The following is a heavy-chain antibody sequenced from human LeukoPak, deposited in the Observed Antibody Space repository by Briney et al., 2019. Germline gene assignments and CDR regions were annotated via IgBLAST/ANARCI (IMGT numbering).Heavy chain of an antibody. V-gene: IGHV4-4*09. Sequence: SVTLSLTCTVSGGAISSYYWSWIRQPPGKGLEWIGYNYTSGSTNYNPSLKSRVTISVDTSKNQFSLKLSSVTAADTAVYYCARHMYDYYYYYMDVWGKGTTVTVSS. CDR1: GGAISSYY. CDR3: ARHMYDYYYYYMDV. D-gene: IGHD2-8*01. J-gene: IGHJ6*03. CDR2: NYTSGST.